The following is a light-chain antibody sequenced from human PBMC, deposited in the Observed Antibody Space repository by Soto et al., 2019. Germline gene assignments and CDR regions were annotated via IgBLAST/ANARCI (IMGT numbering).Light chain of an antibody. CDR2: EVS. CDR3: SSYTTSSNYV. J-gene: IGLJ1*01. V-gene: IGLV2-14*01. Sequence: QSVRTQPASVSGSPGQSIAISCTGTSSDVGSYNFVSWYQQLPGKAPKLMIYEVSNRPSGVSNRFSGSKSGNTASLTISGLQAEDEADYYCSSYTTSSNYVFGSGTKVTVL. CDR1: SSDVGSYNF.